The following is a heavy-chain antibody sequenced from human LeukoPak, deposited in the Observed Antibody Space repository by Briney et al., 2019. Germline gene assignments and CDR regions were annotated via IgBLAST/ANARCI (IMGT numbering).Heavy chain of an antibody. J-gene: IGHJ5*02. Sequence: PGGSLRLSCAASGFTFSSYAMHWVRQAPGKGLEWVAVISYDGSNKYYADSVKGRFTISRDNSKNTLYLQMNSLRAEDTAVYYCARDPLWPNSWSLNWWFDPWGQGTLVTVSS. V-gene: IGHV3-30-3*01. D-gene: IGHD1-20*01. CDR2: ISYDGSNK. CDR1: GFTFSSYA. CDR3: ARDPLWPNSWSLNWWFDP.